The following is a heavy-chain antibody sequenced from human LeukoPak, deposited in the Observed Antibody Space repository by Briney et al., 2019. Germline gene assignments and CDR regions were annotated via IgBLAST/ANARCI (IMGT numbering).Heavy chain of an antibody. CDR1: GVTLSNYA. CDR3: ATDYGDYEPIDY. D-gene: IGHD4-17*01. Sequence: LSGRSLRLSCTASGVTLSNYAMHWVRRPPGRGLEWVAVISFDGTNKYYGDSVEGRFSVSRDNSKNTLYLQMNSLRPDDTAMYYCATDYGDYEPIDYWGQGTLVTVPS. J-gene: IGHJ4*02. CDR2: ISFDGTNK. V-gene: IGHV3-30*04.